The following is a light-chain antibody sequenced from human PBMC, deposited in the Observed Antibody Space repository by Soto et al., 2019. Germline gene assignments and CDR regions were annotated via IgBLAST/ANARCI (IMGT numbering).Light chain of an antibody. J-gene: IGKJ3*01. CDR1: QDIRKY. V-gene: IGKV1-33*01. Sequence: DIQMTQSPASLSASVGDRVTITCQASQDIRKYLSWYQQKPGRAPKLLIYGASYLETGVPSRFSGGGYGTDFTFTISSLQPEDIATYYCQHYDHLPPFTFGPGTKVAI. CDR2: GAS. CDR3: QHYDHLPPFT.